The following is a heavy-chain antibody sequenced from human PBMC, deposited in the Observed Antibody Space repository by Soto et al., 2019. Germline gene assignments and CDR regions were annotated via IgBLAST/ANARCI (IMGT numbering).Heavy chain of an antibody. CDR2: ISYDGSNK. V-gene: IGHV3-30*18. J-gene: IGHJ5*02. CDR3: AKGDCSGGSCYSEFDP. D-gene: IGHD2-15*01. CDR1: GFTFSSYG. Sequence: PGGSLRLSCAASGFTFSSYGMHWVRQAPGKGLEWVAVISYDGSNKYYADSVKGRFTISRDNSKNTLYLQMNSLRAEDTAVYYCAKGDCSGGSCYSEFDPWGQGTLVTVSS.